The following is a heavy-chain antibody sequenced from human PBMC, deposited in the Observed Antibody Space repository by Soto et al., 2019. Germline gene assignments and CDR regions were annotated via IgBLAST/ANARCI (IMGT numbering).Heavy chain of an antibody. CDR1: GGSISSYY. CDR3: AMGKQQLDYYMDV. J-gene: IGHJ6*03. D-gene: IGHD6-13*01. Sequence: QVQLQESGPGLVKPSEPLSLTCTVSGGSISSYYWSCIRQPPGKGLEWIGYIYYSGSTNYNPSLQSRVTISVDTSKSQFSLKLSSVTAADTSVYYGAMGKQQLDYYMDVWGKGTTVTVSS. V-gene: IGHV4-59*01. CDR2: IYYSGST.